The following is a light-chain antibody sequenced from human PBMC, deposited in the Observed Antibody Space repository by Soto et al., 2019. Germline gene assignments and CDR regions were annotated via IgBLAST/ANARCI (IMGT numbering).Light chain of an antibody. Sequence: DIQMTQSPSTLSASVGDRVTITCRASQSISSWLDWYQQKPGKAPKLLIYKSSSLESGVPSRFSGSESGTEFTLTISSLQPDDFATYFCQQYDTYPRTFGQGTKVEIK. J-gene: IGKJ1*01. CDR3: QQYDTYPRT. V-gene: IGKV1-5*03. CDR2: KSS. CDR1: QSISSW.